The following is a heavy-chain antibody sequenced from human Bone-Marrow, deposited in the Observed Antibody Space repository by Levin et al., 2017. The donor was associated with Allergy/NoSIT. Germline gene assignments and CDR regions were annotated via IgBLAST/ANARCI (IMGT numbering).Heavy chain of an antibody. V-gene: IGHV3-23*01. Sequence: GESLKISCAASGFTFSSYAMSWVRQAPGKGLEWVSAISGSGGSPYYADSVKGRFTISRDNSKNTLYLQMNSLRAEDTAVYYCAKERAVAGYFDYWGQGTLVTVSS. D-gene: IGHD6-19*01. CDR2: ISGSGGSP. CDR3: AKERAVAGYFDY. J-gene: IGHJ4*02. CDR1: GFTFSSYA.